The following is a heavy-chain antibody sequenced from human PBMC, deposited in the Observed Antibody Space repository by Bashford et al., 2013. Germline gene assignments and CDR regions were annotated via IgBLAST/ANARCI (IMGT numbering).Heavy chain of an antibody. CDR2: ISSSGSTI. V-gene: IGHV3-48*03. D-gene: IGHD3-10*01. Sequence: VRQAPGKGLEWVSYISSSGSTIYYADSVKGRFTISRDNAKNSLYLQMNSLRAEDTAVYYCARGSANTYYYGSGSPLFGYWGQGTLVTVSS. CDR3: ARGSANTYYYGSGSPLFGY. J-gene: IGHJ4*02.